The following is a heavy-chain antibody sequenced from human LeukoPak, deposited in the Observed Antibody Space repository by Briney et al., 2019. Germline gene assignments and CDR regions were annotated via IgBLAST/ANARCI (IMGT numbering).Heavy chain of an antibody. Sequence: SETLSLTCAVYGGSFSGYYWSWIRQPPGKGLEWIGEINHSGGTNYNPSLKSRVTISVDTSKNQFSLKLSSVTAADTAVYYCASRTFWSGYFDYWGQGTLVTVSS. CDR2: INHSGGT. V-gene: IGHV4-34*01. CDR1: GGSFSGYY. J-gene: IGHJ4*02. D-gene: IGHD3-3*01. CDR3: ASRTFWSGYFDY.